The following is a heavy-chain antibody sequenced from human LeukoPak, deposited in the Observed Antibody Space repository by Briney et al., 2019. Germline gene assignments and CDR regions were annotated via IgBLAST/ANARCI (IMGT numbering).Heavy chain of an antibody. D-gene: IGHD3-22*01. V-gene: IGHV3-53*01. CDR2: IYSGGST. CDR1: GFTVSNNY. J-gene: IGHJ4*02. Sequence: GGSLRLSCAASGFTVSNNYMSWVRQAPGKGLEWVSVIYSGGSTYYADSVKGRFTISRDNSKNTLYLQMNSLRAEDTAVYYCARVEDYYDSSGYSMDYWGQGTLVTVSS. CDR3: ARVEDYYDSSGYSMDY.